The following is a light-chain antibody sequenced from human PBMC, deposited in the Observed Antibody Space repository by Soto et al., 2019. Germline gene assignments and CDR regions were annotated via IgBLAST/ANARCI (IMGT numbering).Light chain of an antibody. Sequence: QSALTQPASVSGSPGQSITISCTGTSNDVGADDFVSWYQQHPGKAPKLIIYGVSYRPSGVSSRFSGSKSGNTASLTISGLQTDDEADYYCGSYTTRNLFFGGGTQLTVL. J-gene: IGLJ2*01. V-gene: IGLV2-14*01. CDR3: GSYTTRNLF. CDR2: GVS. CDR1: SNDVGADDF.